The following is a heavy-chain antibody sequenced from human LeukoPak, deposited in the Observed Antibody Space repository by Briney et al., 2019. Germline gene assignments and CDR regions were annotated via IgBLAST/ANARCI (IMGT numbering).Heavy chain of an antibody. CDR3: ARDYYDSSGYYYAL. V-gene: IGHV4-4*07. Sequence: SETLSLTCTVSGGSISSYYWSWIRQPAGKGLEWIGRIYTSGGTNYNPSLKSRVTMSVDTSKNQFSLKLSSVTAADTAVYYCARDYYDSSGYYYALWGQGTLVTVSS. CDR1: GGSISSYY. CDR2: IYTSGGT. J-gene: IGHJ4*02. D-gene: IGHD3-22*01.